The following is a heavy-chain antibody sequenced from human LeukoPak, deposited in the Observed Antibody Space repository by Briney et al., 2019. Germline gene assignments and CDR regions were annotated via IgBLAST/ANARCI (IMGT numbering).Heavy chain of an antibody. CDR3: AKDSVKAASRVFDP. D-gene: IGHD5/OR15-5a*01. J-gene: IGHJ5*02. CDR2: ISDTGGDT. CDR1: GFTFSSYV. V-gene: IGHV3-23*01. Sequence: GGSLRLSCAASGFTFSSYVMSWVRQAPGKGLEWVSAISDTGGDTYYADSVKGRFTISRDNAKNSLYLQMNSLRAEDTALYYCAKDSVKAASRVFDPWGQGTLVTVSS.